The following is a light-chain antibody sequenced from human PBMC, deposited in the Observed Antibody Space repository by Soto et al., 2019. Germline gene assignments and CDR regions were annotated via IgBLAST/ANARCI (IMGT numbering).Light chain of an antibody. V-gene: IGLV1-40*01. CDR1: ISNIGAGYY. J-gene: IGLJ1*01. CDR2: GNS. Sequence: SVTSSGTGSISNIGAGYYVHWYQQLPGTAPKLLIYGNSNRPSGVPDRFSGSKSGTSASLAITGLQAEDEADYYCGTWDSSLSAYVFGTGTKV. CDR3: GTWDSSLSAYV.